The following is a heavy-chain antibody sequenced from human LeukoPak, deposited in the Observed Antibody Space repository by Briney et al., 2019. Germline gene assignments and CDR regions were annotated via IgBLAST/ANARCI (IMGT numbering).Heavy chain of an antibody. Sequence: ASVKVSCKASGYTFTGYYMHWVRQSPGHRLEWMGWINPNSGSKNYTQTLQGRVTMTRDTSTSTIYMELSSLRSDDTAVYYCAGGRTDIVVVPATLRYYYFDYWGQGTVVTVSS. CDR2: INPNSGSK. J-gene: IGHJ4*02. CDR1: GYTFTGYY. D-gene: IGHD2-2*01. CDR3: AGGRTDIVVVPATLRYYYFDY. V-gene: IGHV1-2*02.